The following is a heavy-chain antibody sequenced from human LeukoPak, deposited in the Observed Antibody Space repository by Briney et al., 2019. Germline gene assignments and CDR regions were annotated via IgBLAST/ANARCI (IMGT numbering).Heavy chain of an antibody. CDR2: IYTSGTS. D-gene: IGHD3-10*01. V-gene: IGHV4-4*07. J-gene: IGHJ6*02. CDR3: AVTMVRGVSGMDV. Sequence: NPSVTLSLTCTVSGGFISSYYWTWIRQPAGKGREWIGRIYTSGTSNYNPSLKSRVTMSVDTSKTHFSLKLSSVTAADTAVYYCAVTMVRGVSGMDVWGQGTTVTVSS. CDR1: GGFISSYY.